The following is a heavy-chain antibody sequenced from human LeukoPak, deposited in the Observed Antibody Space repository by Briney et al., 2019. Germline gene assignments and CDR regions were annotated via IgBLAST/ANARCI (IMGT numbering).Heavy chain of an antibody. CDR2: IRRDGSNE. D-gene: IGHD6-13*01. Sequence: PGGSLRLSCAASRFIFSDYGMHWVRQAPGKGLDWVAYIRRDGSNEYADPVKGRFTISRDNSKNTLYLQMNSLRPEDTAVYYCAKSGAAGTYFQHWGQGTLVSVSS. CDR3: AKSGAAGTYFQH. J-gene: IGHJ1*01. CDR1: RFIFSDYG. V-gene: IGHV3-30*02.